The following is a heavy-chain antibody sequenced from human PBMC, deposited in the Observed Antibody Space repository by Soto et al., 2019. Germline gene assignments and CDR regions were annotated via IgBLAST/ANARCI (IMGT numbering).Heavy chain of an antibody. Sequence: SETLSLTCTVSGASISTYFWSWIRQPPGKGLEWIGHIYNSGSTNYSPSLKSRVTISVDTSKNHFSLRLSSVTTADTAVYYCARYRDFRFDYWGQGTQVTVPS. CDR3: ARYRDFRFDY. D-gene: IGHD4-4*01. J-gene: IGHJ4*02. CDR2: IYNSGST. CDR1: GASISTYF. V-gene: IGHV4-4*09.